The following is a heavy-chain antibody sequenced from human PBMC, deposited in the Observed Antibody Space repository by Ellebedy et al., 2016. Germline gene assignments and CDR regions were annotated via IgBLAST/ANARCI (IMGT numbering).Heavy chain of an antibody. J-gene: IGHJ4*02. CDR2: IYSGGST. CDR1: GFTVSSNY. Sequence: GGSLRLXCAASGFTVSSNYMSWVRQAPGKGLEWVSVIYSGGSTYYADSVKGRFTISRDNSKNTLYLQMNSLRAEDTAVYYCARVGVVPAADSMAPDYWGQGTLVTVSS. D-gene: IGHD2-2*01. V-gene: IGHV3-66*01. CDR3: ARVGVVPAADSMAPDY.